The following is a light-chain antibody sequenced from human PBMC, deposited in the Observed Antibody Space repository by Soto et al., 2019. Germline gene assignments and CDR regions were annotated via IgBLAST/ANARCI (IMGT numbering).Light chain of an antibody. CDR2: GAS. CDR3: LQLNSYPLT. Sequence: IQLTQSPSSLSASVGDRVTITCRASQDISSYLAWYQQKPGKAPKVLIYGASTLQFGVPSRFSGSGSGTEFTLTISSLQPDDFATYYCLQLNSYPLTFGPGTKVDIK. J-gene: IGKJ3*01. CDR1: QDISSY. V-gene: IGKV1-9*01.